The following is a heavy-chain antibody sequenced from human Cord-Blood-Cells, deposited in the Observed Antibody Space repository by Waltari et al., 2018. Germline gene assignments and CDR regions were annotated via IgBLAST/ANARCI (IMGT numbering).Heavy chain of an antibody. V-gene: IGHV3-21*01. D-gene: IGHD2-2*01. CDR2: ISSSSYI. CDR3: ATSGPDIVVVPAAIDY. J-gene: IGHJ4*02. CDR1: GFTFSSYS. Sequence: EVQLVESGGGLVKPGGSLRLSCAASGFTFSSYSMNWVRQAPGKGLEWVSSISSSSYIYYADSVKGRFTISGDNAKNSLYLQMNSLRAEDTAVYYCATSGPDIVVVPAAIDYWGQGTLVTVSS.